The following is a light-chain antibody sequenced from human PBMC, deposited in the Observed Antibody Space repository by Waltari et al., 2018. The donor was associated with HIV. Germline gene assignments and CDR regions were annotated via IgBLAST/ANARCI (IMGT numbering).Light chain of an antibody. J-gene: IGLJ2*01. V-gene: IGLV2-8*01. CDR2: DVN. CDR1: SSALGSFNY. Sequence: QSALTQPPSASGSPGQSVTVSCTGTSSALGSFNYVSWYQQHPGKAPKLLIYDVNKRPSGVPDRFSASKSGATASLTVSGLLAEDEADYYCAAYAGNNIVIFGGGTKVTV. CDR3: AAYAGNNIVI.